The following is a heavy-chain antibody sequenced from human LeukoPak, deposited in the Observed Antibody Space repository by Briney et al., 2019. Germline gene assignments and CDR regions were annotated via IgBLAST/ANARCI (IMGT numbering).Heavy chain of an antibody. J-gene: IGHJ4*02. D-gene: IGHD2-2*01. V-gene: IGHV1-2*02. CDR1: GYTFTAYY. CDR3: ARADIVVVPAAPPED. CDR2: INPKNGDT. Sequence: GASVKVSCKPSGYTFTAYYIHWVRQAPGQGLEWMGWINPKNGDTNYGQKFQGRVTMTRDTSISTAYMELSRLRSDDTAVYYCARADIVVVPAAPPEDWGQGTLVTVSS.